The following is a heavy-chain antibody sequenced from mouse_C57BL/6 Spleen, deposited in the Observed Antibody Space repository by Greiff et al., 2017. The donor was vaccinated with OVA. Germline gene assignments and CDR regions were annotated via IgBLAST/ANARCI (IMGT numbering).Heavy chain of an antibody. J-gene: IGHJ3*01. Sequence: EVQLQQSGPELVKPGDSVKISCKASGYSFTGYFMNWVMQSHGKSLEWIGRINPYNGDTFYNQKFKGKATLTVDKSSSTAHMELRSLTSEDSAVYYCARSGYDFWFAYWGQGTLVTVSA. CDR3: ARSGYDFWFAY. V-gene: IGHV1-20*01. CDR1: GYSFTGYF. D-gene: IGHD2-4*01. CDR2: INPYNGDT.